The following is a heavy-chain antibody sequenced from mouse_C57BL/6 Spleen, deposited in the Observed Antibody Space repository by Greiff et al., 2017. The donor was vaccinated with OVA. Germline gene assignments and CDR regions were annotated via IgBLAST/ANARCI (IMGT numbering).Heavy chain of an antibody. CDR3: ARGFITTVVPYWYFDV. J-gene: IGHJ1*03. V-gene: IGHV5-15*01. CDR1: GFTFSDYG. CDR2: ISNLAYSI. Sequence: EVQGVESGGGLVQPGGSLKLSCAASGFTFSDYGMAWVAFISNLAYSIYYADTVTGRFTISRENAKNTLYLEMSSLRSEDTAMYYCARGFITTVVPYWYFDVWGTGTTVTVSS. D-gene: IGHD1-1*01.